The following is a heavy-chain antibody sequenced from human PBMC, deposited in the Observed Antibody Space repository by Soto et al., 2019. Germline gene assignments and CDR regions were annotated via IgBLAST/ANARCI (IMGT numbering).Heavy chain of an antibody. J-gene: IGHJ3*02. CDR3: ARALYCSGGSCYPRDAFDI. V-gene: IGHV1-69*13. CDR2: IIPIFGTA. D-gene: IGHD2-15*01. Sequence: SVKVSCKSSGGTFSSYAISCVRQAPGQGLEWMGGIIPIFGTANSAQKFQGRVTITADESTSTAYMELSSLRSEDTAVYYCARALYCSGGSCYPRDAFDIWGQGTMVTVSS. CDR1: GGTFSSYA.